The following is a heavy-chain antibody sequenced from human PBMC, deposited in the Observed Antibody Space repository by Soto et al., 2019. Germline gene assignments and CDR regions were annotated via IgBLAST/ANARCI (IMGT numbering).Heavy chain of an antibody. V-gene: IGHV1-69*13. J-gene: IGHJ5*02. CDR2: IIPIFGTA. D-gene: IGHD3-10*01. CDR1: GGTFSSYA. Sequence: SVKVSCKASGGTFSSYAISWVRQAPGQGLEWMGGIIPIFGTANYAQKFQGRVTITADESTSTAYMELSSLRSEDMAVYYCARDSTMVRGVIISGPWFDPWGQGTLVTVSS. CDR3: ARDSTMVRGVIISGPWFDP.